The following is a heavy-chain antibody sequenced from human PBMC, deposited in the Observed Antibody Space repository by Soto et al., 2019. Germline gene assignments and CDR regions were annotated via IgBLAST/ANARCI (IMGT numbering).Heavy chain of an antibody. CDR1: EYSFTNYW. CDR2: IDPVDSYT. Sequence: GESLKISCKGSEYSFTNYWISWVRRMPGKGLEWMGNIDPVDSYTNYGPSFQGHVTFSVDTSISTAYLQWSSLKASDTAMYYCARIESIARNWFDPWGQGTLVTVSS. CDR3: ARIESIARNWFDP. V-gene: IGHV5-10-1*01. D-gene: IGHD6-13*01. J-gene: IGHJ5*02.